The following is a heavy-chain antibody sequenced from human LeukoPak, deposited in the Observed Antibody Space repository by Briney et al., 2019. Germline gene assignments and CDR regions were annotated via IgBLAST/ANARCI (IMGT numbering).Heavy chain of an antibody. J-gene: IGHJ3*02. Sequence: ASVKVSCKASGYTFTTYYIHWVRQAPGQGLEWMGGIIPIFGTANYAQKFQGRVTITADESTSTAYMELSSLRSEDTAVYYCAGTIAVAAPVAFDIWGQGTMVTVSS. CDR3: AGTIAVAAPVAFDI. V-gene: IGHV1-69*13. CDR1: GYTFTTYY. D-gene: IGHD6-19*01. CDR2: IIPIFGTA.